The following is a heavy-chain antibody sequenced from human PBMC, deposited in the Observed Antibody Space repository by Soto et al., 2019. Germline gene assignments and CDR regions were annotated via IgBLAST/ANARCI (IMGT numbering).Heavy chain of an antibody. J-gene: IGHJ5*02. Sequence: QVQLVESGGGLVPPGGSLRLSCAGSGFTFGDSYMSWIRQAPGKGLEWLSYISPGSRYPAYADSVKGRFTISRDNAKRSLYRQMMSLTAEDTAIYYCVRGGGGGLFDPWGHGTMVTVSS. CDR2: ISPGSRYP. V-gene: IGHV3-11*06. CDR3: VRGGGGGLFDP. D-gene: IGHD2-15*01. CDR1: GFTFGDSY.